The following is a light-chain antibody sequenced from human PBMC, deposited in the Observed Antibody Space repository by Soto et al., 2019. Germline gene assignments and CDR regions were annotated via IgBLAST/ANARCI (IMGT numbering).Light chain of an antibody. Sequence: DRAMTQSPATLSVWPGERGSLXCRASQSRRSNLAWCQQKPGQAPRHLIFGASSRATGAPPSFSRSGSGTAFTLTINSRQSEDFAVYFCQQYDNLPLTFGPGTKVDIK. V-gene: IGKV3-15*01. CDR1: QSRRSN. CDR2: GAS. CDR3: QQYDNLPLT. J-gene: IGKJ3*01.